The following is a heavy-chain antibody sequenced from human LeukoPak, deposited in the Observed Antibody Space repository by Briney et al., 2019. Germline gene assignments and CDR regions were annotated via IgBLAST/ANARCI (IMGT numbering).Heavy chain of an antibody. V-gene: IGHV5-51*01. CDR2: VYPGDSDT. J-gene: IGHJ4*02. Sequence: GESLKISCKGSGYSFTIYWIGWVRQMPGKGLEWMGIVYPGDSDTRYSPSFQGQVTISADKSISTAYLQWSSLKASDTAIYYCARSLGTGTTPLFVDYWGQGTLVTVS. CDR3: ARSLGTGTTPLFVDY. D-gene: IGHD1-1*01. CDR1: GYSFTIYW.